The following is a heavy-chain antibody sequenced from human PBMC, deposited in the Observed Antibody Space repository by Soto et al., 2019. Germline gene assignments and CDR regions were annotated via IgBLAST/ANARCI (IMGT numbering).Heavy chain of an antibody. D-gene: IGHD6-13*01. Sequence: PGWSLRLSCAASGFTFISYAMSWVRQAPGKGLEWVSAISGSGGSTYYADSVKGRFTISRDNSKNTLYLQMNSLRAEDTAVYYCAKGSSSWYVSGWFDPWGQGTLVTVSS. V-gene: IGHV3-23*01. CDR1: GFTFISYA. CDR2: ISGSGGST. CDR3: AKGSSSWYVSGWFDP. J-gene: IGHJ5*02.